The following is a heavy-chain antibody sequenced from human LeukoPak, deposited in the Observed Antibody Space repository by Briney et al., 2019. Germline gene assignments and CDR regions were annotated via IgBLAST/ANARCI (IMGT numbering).Heavy chain of an antibody. Sequence: GGSLRLSCAASGFTFDDYGMSWVRQAPGKGLEWVSGRNGGSTGYADSVKGRFTISRDNAKNSLYLQMNSLRAEDTALYYCARAGLYNWNYEGTAYFDYWGQGTLVTVSS. CDR3: ARAGLYNWNYEGTAYFDY. CDR1: GFTFDDYG. J-gene: IGHJ4*02. D-gene: IGHD1-7*01. CDR2: RNGGST. V-gene: IGHV3-20*04.